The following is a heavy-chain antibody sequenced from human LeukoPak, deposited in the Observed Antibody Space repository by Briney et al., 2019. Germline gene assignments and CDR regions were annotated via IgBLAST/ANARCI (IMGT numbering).Heavy chain of an antibody. CDR1: GFTFSSYA. Sequence: GRSLRLSCAASGFTFSSYAMSWVRQAPGKGLEWVSAISGSGGSTYYADSVKGRFTISRDNSKNTLYLQMNSLRAEDTAVYYXXXXXXSQGGAFDFWGQGTVATVSS. V-gene: IGHV3-23*01. CDR2: ISGSGGST. D-gene: IGHD2-15*01. CDR3: XXXXXSQGGAFDF. J-gene: IGHJ3*01.